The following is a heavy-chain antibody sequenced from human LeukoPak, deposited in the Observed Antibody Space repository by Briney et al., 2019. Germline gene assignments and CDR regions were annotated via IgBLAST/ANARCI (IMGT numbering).Heavy chain of an antibody. V-gene: IGHV3-9*01. CDR1: GFTFDDYA. Sequence: GGSLRLSCAASGFTFDDYAMHWVRQAPGKGLEWVSGISWNSGSIGYADSVKGRFTISRDNAKNSLYLQMNSLRAEDTALYYCAKDTQSSARHAFDIWGQGTMVTVSS. CDR2: ISWNSGSI. CDR3: AKDTQSSARHAFDI. J-gene: IGHJ3*02. D-gene: IGHD6-19*01.